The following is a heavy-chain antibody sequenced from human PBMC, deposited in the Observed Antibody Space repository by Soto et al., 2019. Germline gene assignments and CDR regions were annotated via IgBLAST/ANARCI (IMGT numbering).Heavy chain of an antibody. CDR3: ERLAGYCSINGCHGDYAMDV. J-gene: IGHJ6*02. D-gene: IGHD2-2*01. CDR1: GASISSSSYT. CDR2: IYYSGTT. Sequence: SETLSLTCTVSGASISSSSYTWGWIRQPPGKGLEWIGSIYYSGTTYYNPSLNSRVTVSVDTSKNQFSLRLTSVTAADTAVYYCERLAGYCSINGCHGDYAMDVWGQGTMVTVSS. V-gene: IGHV4-39*01.